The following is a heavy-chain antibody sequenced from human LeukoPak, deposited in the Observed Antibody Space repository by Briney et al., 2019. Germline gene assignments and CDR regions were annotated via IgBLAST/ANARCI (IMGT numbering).Heavy chain of an antibody. CDR3: ARAPSNWGPLAY. Sequence: ASVKVSCKASGYTFTDYYIHWVRQAPGQGLEWMGWINPNSGGTNYAQKFQSGVTMTRDTSITTAYMDLSRLTYDDTAVYYCARAPSNWGPLAYWGQGSLVTVSS. J-gene: IGHJ4*02. CDR2: INPNSGGT. V-gene: IGHV1-2*02. D-gene: IGHD7-27*01. CDR1: GYTFTDYY.